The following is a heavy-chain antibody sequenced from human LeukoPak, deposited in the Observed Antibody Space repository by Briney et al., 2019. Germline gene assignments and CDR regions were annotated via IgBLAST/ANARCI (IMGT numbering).Heavy chain of an antibody. Sequence: ASVKVSCKASGYTFSNYDINWVRQATGQGLEWMGWINPNSGNTVYAHKFQDRVTMTGNTSTMTAYMELNSLRSEDTAVYYCARGQWQWLRLSWFDPWGQETLVTVSS. J-gene: IGHJ5*02. CDR3: ARGQWQWLRLSWFDP. D-gene: IGHD5-12*01. CDR1: GYTFSNYD. CDR2: INPNSGNT. V-gene: IGHV1-8*02.